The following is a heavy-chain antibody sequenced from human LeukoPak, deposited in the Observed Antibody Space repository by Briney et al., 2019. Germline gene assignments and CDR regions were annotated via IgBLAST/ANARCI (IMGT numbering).Heavy chain of an antibody. CDR3: ARFERDYYYYMDV. V-gene: IGHV4-61*02. Sequence: PSETLSLTCTVSGGSISSGSYYWSWIRQPAGKGLEWIGRIYTSGSTNYNPSLKSRVTISVDTSKNQFSLKLSSVTAADTAVYYCARFERDYYYYMDVWGKGTTVTISS. J-gene: IGHJ6*03. CDR1: GGSISSGSYY. CDR2: IYTSGST. D-gene: IGHD1-1*01.